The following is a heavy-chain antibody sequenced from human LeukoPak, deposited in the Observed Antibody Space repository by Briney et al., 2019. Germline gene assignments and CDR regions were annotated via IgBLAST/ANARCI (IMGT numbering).Heavy chain of an antibody. D-gene: IGHD3-22*01. CDR2: IRSKAYGGTT. CDR1: GFTFGDYA. Sequence: GGSQRLSCTASGFTFGDYAMSWVRQAPGKGLEWVGFIRSKAYGGTTEYAASVKGRFTISRDDSKSIAYLQMNSLKTEDTAVYYCTRAVVTTMIVVVTPLYYFDYWGQGTLVTVSS. V-gene: IGHV3-49*04. J-gene: IGHJ4*02. CDR3: TRAVVTTMIVVVTPLYYFDY.